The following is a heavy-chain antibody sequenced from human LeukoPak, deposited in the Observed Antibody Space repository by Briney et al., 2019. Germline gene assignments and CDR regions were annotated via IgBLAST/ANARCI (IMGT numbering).Heavy chain of an antibody. J-gene: IGHJ4*02. CDR2: INHSGST. Sequence: SETLSLTCAVYGGSFSGYYWTWIRQPPGKGLEWIGEINHSGSTNYNPSLKSRVTISVDTSKNQFSLKLSSVTAAGTAVYYCASIPIAVAGTFYYFDYWGQGTLVTVSS. CDR3: ASIPIAVAGTFYYFDY. CDR1: GGSFSGYY. V-gene: IGHV4-34*01. D-gene: IGHD6-19*01.